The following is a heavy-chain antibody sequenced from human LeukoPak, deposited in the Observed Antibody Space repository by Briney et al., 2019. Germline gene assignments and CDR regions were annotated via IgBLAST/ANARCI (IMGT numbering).Heavy chain of an antibody. D-gene: IGHD3-10*01. V-gene: IGHV3-23*01. CDR3: AKGTPLLWFGELLNYFDY. Sequence: GGSLRLSCAASGFTFEIYAMSWVRLAPGKGLQWVASMCGSAGCTFYEDSVKGRFTISRDNSKNTLYLQMNSLRAEDTAVYYCAKGTPLLWFGELLNYFDYWGQGTLVTVSS. CDR1: GFTFEIYA. J-gene: IGHJ4*02. CDR2: MCGSAGCT.